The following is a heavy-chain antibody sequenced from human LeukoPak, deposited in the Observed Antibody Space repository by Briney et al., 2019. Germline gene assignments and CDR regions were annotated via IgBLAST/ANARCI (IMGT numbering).Heavy chain of an antibody. Sequence: TLRLSCAVSGVTFSGFSTHWGCHAPGQGLGWGSSISRRSKYIYSAGLVKGQLNMSRDNANNSLYLQMNSLRAEDMAVYYCVGVGNSSRYYNAMDVWGQGPTVLVS. V-gene: IGHV3-21*01. CDR1: GVTFSGFS. CDR3: VGVGNSSRYYNAMDV. J-gene: IGHJ6*02. D-gene: IGHD6-19*01. CDR2: ISRRSKYI.